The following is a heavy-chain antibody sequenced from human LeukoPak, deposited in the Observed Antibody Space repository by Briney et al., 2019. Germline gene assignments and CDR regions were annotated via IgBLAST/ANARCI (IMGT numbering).Heavy chain of an antibody. CDR2: IYHGGST. J-gene: IGHJ4*02. CDR1: GYSISSGYY. D-gene: IGHD3-10*01. CDR3: VREIESNYYGYGSGSYYY. V-gene: IGHV4-38-2*02. Sequence: SETLSLTCAVSGYSISSGYYWGWIRQPPGKGLEWIGSIYHGGSTYYNPSLKSRVTMSVDTSKNQFSLKLSSVTAADTAVYHCVREIESNYYGYGSGSYYYWGQGILVTVSS.